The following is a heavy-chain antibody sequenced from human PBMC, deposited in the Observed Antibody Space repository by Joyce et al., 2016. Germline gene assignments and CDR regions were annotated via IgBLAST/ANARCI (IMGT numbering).Heavy chain of an antibody. CDR3: ARHRGGGNFVPFDY. J-gene: IGHJ4*02. CDR1: GYTFVNYW. CDR2: IDPNDSCT. V-gene: IGHV5-10-1*03. Sequence: EDHLVQSGAEMKKPGESLRISCMVSGYTFVNYWIRWVRQMPGKGLEWMGRIDPNDSCTDYSPSFQGHGTIAADKSISTAYLQWSSLKASDTAIYYCARHRGGGNFVPFDYWGQGTLVTVSS. D-gene: IGHD4-23*01.